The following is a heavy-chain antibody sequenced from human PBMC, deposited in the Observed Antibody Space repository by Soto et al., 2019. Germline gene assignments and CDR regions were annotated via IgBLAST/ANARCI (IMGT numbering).Heavy chain of an antibody. D-gene: IGHD6-13*01. CDR1: GFSLSTSGVG. J-gene: IGHJ4*02. Sequence: SGPTLVNPTQTLTLTCTFSGFSLSTSGVGVGWIRQPPGKALEWLALIYWNDDKRYSPSLKSRLTITKDTSKNQVVLTMTDMDPVDTATYYCAHMTVNVAAAGTDFDYWGQGTLVTVSS. V-gene: IGHV2-5*01. CDR3: AHMTVNVAAAGTDFDY. CDR2: IYWNDDK.